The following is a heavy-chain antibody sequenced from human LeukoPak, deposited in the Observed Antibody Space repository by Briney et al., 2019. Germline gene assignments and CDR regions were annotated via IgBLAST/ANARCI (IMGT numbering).Heavy chain of an antibody. V-gene: IGHV1-18*01. CDR1: GYTFTSYG. Sequence: GASVKVSCKASGYTFTSYGISWVRQAPGQGLEWMGWISAYNGNTNYAQKLQGRVTMTTDTSTSIAYTELRSLRSDDTAVYYCARVGSSSWYPLPFDYWGQGTLVTVSS. J-gene: IGHJ4*02. CDR2: ISAYNGNT. CDR3: ARVGSSSWYPLPFDY. D-gene: IGHD6-13*01.